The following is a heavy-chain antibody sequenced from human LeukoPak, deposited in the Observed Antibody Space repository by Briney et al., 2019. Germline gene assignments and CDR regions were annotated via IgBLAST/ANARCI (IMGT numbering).Heavy chain of an antibody. CDR2: NYSGGST. V-gene: IGHV3-53*01. CDR1: GFTVSSNY. J-gene: IGHJ6*03. CDR3: ARDVFRGSGSYYYYYYMDV. Sequence: GGSLRLSCAASGFTVSSNYMSWVRQAPGKGLEGGAVNYSGGSTYYADSVKGRFTISRDNSKNTLYLQMNSLRAEDTAVYYCARDVFRGSGSYYYYYYMDVWGKATTVTISS. D-gene: IGHD3-10*01.